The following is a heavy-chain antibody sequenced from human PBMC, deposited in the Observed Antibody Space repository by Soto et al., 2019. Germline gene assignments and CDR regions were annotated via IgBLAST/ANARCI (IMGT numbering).Heavy chain of an antibody. CDR2: IRNDGSNE. V-gene: IGHV3-33*01. CDR1: GFPFSSFC. Sequence: VGSLRLSCEASGFPFSSFCIHWVRQAPGKGLEWVAIIRNDGSNEYYADSVKGRFTISRDNSKNTVYLQVSNLRAEDTAVYFFARDQPVSGGYSDSWGQGTLVTVSS. J-gene: IGHJ4*02. CDR3: ARDQPVSGGYSDS. D-gene: IGHD2-15*01.